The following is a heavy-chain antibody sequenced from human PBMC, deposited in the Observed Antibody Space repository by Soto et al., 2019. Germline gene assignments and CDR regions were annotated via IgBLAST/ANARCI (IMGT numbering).Heavy chain of an antibody. J-gene: IGHJ6*02. CDR3: AMLNSGSYSYHGMDV. V-gene: IGHV3-23*01. D-gene: IGHD1-26*01. CDR2: ISGSGGNT. Sequence: EVQLLESGGDLVQPGGSLRLSCAASGFTFSSYAMNWVRQAPGKGLEWVSAISGSGGNTFYAYSVKGRFTISRDNSKNTLFLQMHSLRAEDTAIYYCAMLNSGSYSYHGMDVWGQGTTVTVSS. CDR1: GFTFSSYA.